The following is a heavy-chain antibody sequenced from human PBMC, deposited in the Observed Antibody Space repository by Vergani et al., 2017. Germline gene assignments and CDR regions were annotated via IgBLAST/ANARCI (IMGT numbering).Heavy chain of an antibody. Sequence: EVQVVPSGAEVKKPGESLKISCKGSGYTFTSYWIGWVRQMPGKGLEWMGIIYPGDSDTRYSPSFQGQVTISADKSISTAYLQWSSLKASDTAMYYCARHGSSGSYYKEGMDVWGQGTTVTVSS. CDR3: ARHGSSGSYYKEGMDV. V-gene: IGHV5-51*01. CDR1: GYTFTSYW. D-gene: IGHD3-10*01. J-gene: IGHJ6*02. CDR2: IYPGDSDT.